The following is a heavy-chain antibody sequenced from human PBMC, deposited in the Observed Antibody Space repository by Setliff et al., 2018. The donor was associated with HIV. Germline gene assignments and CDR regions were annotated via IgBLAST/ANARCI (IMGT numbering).Heavy chain of an antibody. J-gene: IGHJ4*02. CDR3: TIPASSLAPN. CDR1: GGSISGSSHY. CDR2: IRSSGDT. Sequence: SETLSLTCTVSGGSISGSSHYWGWIRQSPGKGLEWIASIRSSGDTYYNPSLQSRVIISVDTSNNQISLKLTSVTAADTAVYYCTIPASSLAPNWGRGTQVTVSS. V-gene: IGHV4-39*01.